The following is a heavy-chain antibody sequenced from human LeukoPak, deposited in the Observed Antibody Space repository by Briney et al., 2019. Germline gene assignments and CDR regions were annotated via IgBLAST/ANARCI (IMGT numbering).Heavy chain of an antibody. V-gene: IGHV1-8*01. Sequence: ASVKVSCRASGYTFTSYDINWVRQATGQGLEWMGWMNPNSGNTGYAQKFQGRVTMTRNTSISTAYMELSSLRSEDTAVYYCARGVRHYDFWSGYSGAYYMDVWDKGTTVTVSS. CDR3: ARGVRHYDFWSGYSGAYYMDV. CDR2: MNPNSGNT. D-gene: IGHD3-3*01. J-gene: IGHJ6*03. CDR1: GYTFTSYD.